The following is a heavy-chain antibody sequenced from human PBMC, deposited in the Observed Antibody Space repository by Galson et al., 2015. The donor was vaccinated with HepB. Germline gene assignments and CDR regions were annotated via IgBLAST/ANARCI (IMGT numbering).Heavy chain of an antibody. Sequence: SLRLSCAASGFTFSNAWMSWVRQAPGKGLEWVGRIKSKTDGGTTDYAAPVKGRFTISRDDSKNTLYLQMNGLKTEDTAVYYCTTVGYDSSGYYDRYFDLWGRGTLVTVSS. CDR1: GFTFSNAW. CDR2: IKSKTDGGTT. CDR3: TTVGYDSSGYYDRYFDL. J-gene: IGHJ2*01. V-gene: IGHV3-15*01. D-gene: IGHD3-22*01.